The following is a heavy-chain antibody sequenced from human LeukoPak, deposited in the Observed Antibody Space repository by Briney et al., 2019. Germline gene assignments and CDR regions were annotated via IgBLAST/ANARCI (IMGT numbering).Heavy chain of an antibody. CDR2: ISYDGGNQ. D-gene: IGHD3-10*02. V-gene: IGHV3-30*04. J-gene: IGHJ6*04. CDR3: AELGITMIGGV. Sequence: GGSLRLSCAASGFTFSNYAIHWVRQAPGKGLEWVAVISYDGGNQYYADSVKGRFTISRDNAKNSLYLQMNSLRAEDTAVYYCAELGITMIGGVWGKGTTVTISS. CDR1: GFTFSNYA.